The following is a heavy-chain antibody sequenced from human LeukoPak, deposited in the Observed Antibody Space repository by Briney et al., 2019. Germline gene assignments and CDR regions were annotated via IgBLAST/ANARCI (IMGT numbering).Heavy chain of an antibody. CDR2: ISTYNANT. CDR3: ARVYRSGGSCYSEGWFDP. J-gene: IGHJ5*02. D-gene: IGHD2-15*01. Sequence: GASVKVSCRASGYTFTSYGISWVRQAPGQGLEWMGWISTYNANTHYPQKLQGRVTMTTDTSTSTAYMELRSLRSDDTAVYYCARVYRSGGSCYSEGWFDPWGQGTLVTVSS. CDR1: GYTFTSYG. V-gene: IGHV1-18*01.